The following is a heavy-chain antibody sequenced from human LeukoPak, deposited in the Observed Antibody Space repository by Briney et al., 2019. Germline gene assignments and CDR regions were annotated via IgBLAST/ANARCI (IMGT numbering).Heavy chain of an antibody. CDR2: IYPGDSDT. CDR3: ARLYDSSGYYLDY. Sequence: GESLKISCKGSGYSFNTYWIGWVRQMPGKGLEWMGIIYPGDSDTRYSPSFQGQVTISADKFISTAYLQWSSLKASDTAMYYCARLYDSSGYYLDYWGQGTLVTVSS. J-gene: IGHJ4*02. CDR1: GYSFNTYW. V-gene: IGHV5-51*01. D-gene: IGHD3-22*01.